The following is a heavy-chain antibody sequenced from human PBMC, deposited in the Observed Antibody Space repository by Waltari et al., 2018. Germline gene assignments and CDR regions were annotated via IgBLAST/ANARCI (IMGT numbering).Heavy chain of an antibody. CDR1: GGSITSHNW. Sequence: QVQLQESGPRLVKPAGTLSLTCAVPGGSITSHNWWTWVRQPPGKGLEWIGDIYQSGSTNYNPSLKNRVTMSVDKSNNLFSLNLTSVTAADTAVYYCARERGIASRRIDYWGQGALVTVSS. J-gene: IGHJ4*02. CDR2: IYQSGST. CDR3: ARERGIASRRIDY. V-gene: IGHV4-4*02. D-gene: IGHD6-6*01.